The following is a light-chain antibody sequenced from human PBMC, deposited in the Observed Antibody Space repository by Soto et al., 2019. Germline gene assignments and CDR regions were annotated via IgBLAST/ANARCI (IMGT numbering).Light chain of an antibody. V-gene: IGKV1-27*01. CDR1: QGISNY. CDR2: AAS. J-gene: IGKJ4*01. Sequence: DIQMTQSPSSLSASVGDRVTITCRASQGISNYLAWYQQKPGKVPKLLIYAASTLQSGVPSRFSGSGSGTDFTITISSLQPEDVATYYCQKYNSAPVGGGTKVEIK. CDR3: QKYNSAP.